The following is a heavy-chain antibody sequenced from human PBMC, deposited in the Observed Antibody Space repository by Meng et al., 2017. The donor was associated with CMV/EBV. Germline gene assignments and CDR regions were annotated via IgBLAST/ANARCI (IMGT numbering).Heavy chain of an antibody. D-gene: IGHD3-22*01. J-gene: IGHJ4*02. CDR2: IYTSGST. V-gene: IGHV4-61*02. CDR3: ARDHYYDSSGYYYFDY. CDR1: GGSISSGSYD. Sequence: QGQLTGSGLGLVKPSQTRSLTCTVSGGSISSGSYDWSWIRQPAGKGLEWIGRIYTSGSTNYNPSLKSRVTISVDTSKNQFSLKLSSVTAADTAVYYCARDHYYDSSGYYYFDYWGQGTLVAVSS.